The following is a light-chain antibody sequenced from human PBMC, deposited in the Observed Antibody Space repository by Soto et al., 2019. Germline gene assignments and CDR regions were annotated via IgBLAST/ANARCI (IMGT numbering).Light chain of an antibody. Sequence: QSVLTQPASVSGSPGQSITISCTGTSSDVGSYNLVSWYQQHPGKAPKLMIYEGSKRPSGVSNRFSGSKSGNTASLTISGLQAEDEADYYCSSYASRTTPYVFGTGTKLTVL. CDR1: SSDVGSYNL. V-gene: IGLV2-14*02. CDR2: EGS. CDR3: SSYASRTTPYV. J-gene: IGLJ1*01.